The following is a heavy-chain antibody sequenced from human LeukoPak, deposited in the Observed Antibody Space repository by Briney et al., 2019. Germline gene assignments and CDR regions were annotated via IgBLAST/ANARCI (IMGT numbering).Heavy chain of an antibody. CDR1: GGTFSSYA. J-gene: IGHJ4*02. D-gene: IGHD3-16*02. CDR3: ARDPSDYDYVWGSYRNYFDY. Sequence: SVKVSCKASGGTFSSYAISWVRQAPGQGLEWMGGIIPIFGTANYAQKFQGRVTITADESTSTAYMELSSLRSEDTAVYYCARDPSDYDYVWGSYRNYFDYWGQGTLVTVSS. V-gene: IGHV1-69*13. CDR2: IIPIFGTA.